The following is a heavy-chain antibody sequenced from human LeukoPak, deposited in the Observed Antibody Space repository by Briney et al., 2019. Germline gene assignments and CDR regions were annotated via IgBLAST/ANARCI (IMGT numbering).Heavy chain of an antibody. V-gene: IGHV4-61*10. CDR1: GGSISSGRYC. CDR3: AGSYYYGSGSYSGNWFDP. Sequence: SETLSLTCTVSGGSISSGRYCWSWIRQPAGKGLEWIGHIHASGNTNYNPSLKSRVTISVDTSKNQFSLKLSSVTAADTAVYYCAGSYYYGSGSYSGNWFDPWGQGTLVTVSS. D-gene: IGHD3-10*01. CDR2: IHASGNT. J-gene: IGHJ5*02.